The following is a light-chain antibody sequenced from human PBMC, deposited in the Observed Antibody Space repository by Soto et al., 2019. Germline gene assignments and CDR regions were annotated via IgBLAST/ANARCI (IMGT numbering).Light chain of an antibody. CDR1: QSASNNY. Sequence: EIVLTQSPGTLSLSPGASATLSCRASQSASNNYLAWYQQKPGQAPRLLIYGASNRATGIPDRFSGSGSGTDFTLTISRLEPEDFAVYYCQQYGSSGTFGQGTKVDIK. V-gene: IGKV3-20*01. J-gene: IGKJ1*01. CDR2: GAS. CDR3: QQYGSSGT.